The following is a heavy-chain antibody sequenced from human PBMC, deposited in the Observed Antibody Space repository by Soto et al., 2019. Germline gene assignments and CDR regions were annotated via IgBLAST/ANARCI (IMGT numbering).Heavy chain of an antibody. J-gene: IGHJ4*02. CDR2: VYHSGTT. V-gene: IGHV4-59*08. CDR1: GGSISSYY. CDR3: ARLYTGNYIMYH. D-gene: IGHD1-26*01. Sequence: PSETLSLTCTVSGGSISSYYWSWIRQPPGKGPEWIGCVYHSGTTNYNPSLESRVTISLDASKNQFSLTLNSVTAADTAVYYCARLYTGNYIMYHWGQGTLVTVSS.